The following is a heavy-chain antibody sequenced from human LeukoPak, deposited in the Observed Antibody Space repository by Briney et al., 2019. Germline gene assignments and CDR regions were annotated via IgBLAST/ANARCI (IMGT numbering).Heavy chain of an antibody. CDR3: ARAGGGDKDY. CDR1: VFTFNSYN. CDR2: ISSSSSYI. Sequence: GGTLRLFYAASVFTFNSYNMNWVPHAPGKGLEGVGSISSSSSYIYYADSGKGRFTISRDNAKHSLYLQMNSLRAEDTAVYYCARAGGGDKDYWGQGTLVTVSS. V-gene: IGHV3-21*01. D-gene: IGHD2-21*02. J-gene: IGHJ4*02.